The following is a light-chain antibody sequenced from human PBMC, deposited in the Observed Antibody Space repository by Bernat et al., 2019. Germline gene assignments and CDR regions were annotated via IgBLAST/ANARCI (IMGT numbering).Light chain of an antibody. CDR2: EDS. CDR3: EAHDETAVI. V-gene: IGLV2-14*01. Sequence: ASTQPAPLSSAPVPSVHTASTTSCGDIWGDKYTSWYQHKPGKSPRLIIYEDSNRPSGIPARFSGSNSGNSASLTIAGLQAQDEADYYCEAHDETAVIFGGGTKMTVL. CDR1: CGDIWGDKY. J-gene: IGLJ2*01.